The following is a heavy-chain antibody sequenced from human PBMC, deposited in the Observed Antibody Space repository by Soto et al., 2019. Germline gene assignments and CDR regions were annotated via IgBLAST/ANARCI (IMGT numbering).Heavy chain of an antibody. CDR3: VAGGYGLDY. V-gene: IGHV4-4*02. J-gene: IGHJ4*02. CDR1: GGSISSSNW. Sequence: ASETLSLTCTVSGGSISSSNWWSWVRQPPGKWLEWIGEIYHSGSTNYNPSLKSRVTISVDKSKNQFSLKLSSVTAADTAVYYCVAGGYGLDYWGQGTLVTVSS. D-gene: IGHD5-12*01. CDR2: IYHSGST.